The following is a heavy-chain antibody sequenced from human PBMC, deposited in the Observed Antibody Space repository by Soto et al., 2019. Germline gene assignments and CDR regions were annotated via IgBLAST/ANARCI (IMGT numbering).Heavy chain of an antibody. V-gene: IGHV1-8*01. CDR3: AREVTFGVVIVILRNWFVP. D-gene: IGHD3-16*02. CDR1: GYTFTSYD. CDR2: MNPNSGNT. Sequence: GASVKVSCKASGYTFTSYDINWVRQATGQGLEWMGWMNPNSGNTGYAQKFQGRVTMTRNTSISTAYMELSSLRSEDTAVYYCAREVTFGVVIVILRNWFVPWGQGTLVTVSS. J-gene: IGHJ5*02.